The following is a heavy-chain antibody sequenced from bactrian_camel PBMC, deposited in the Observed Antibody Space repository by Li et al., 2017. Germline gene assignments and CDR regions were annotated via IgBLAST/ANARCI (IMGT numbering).Heavy chain of an antibody. CDR1: GYTYSRYC. CDR3: AADYFWYGGSCKPAPRSTYY. V-gene: IGHV3S53*01. D-gene: IGHD6*01. Sequence: HVQLVESGGGSAQAGGSLRLSCAASGYTYSRYCLGWFRQAPGKEREGVAAIESEGTTTYADSVKGRFTISVDNAKNILYLEMNSLKPEDTAMYYCAADYFWYGGSCKPAPRSTYYWGPGTQVTVS. CDR2: IESEGTT. J-gene: IGHJ4*01.